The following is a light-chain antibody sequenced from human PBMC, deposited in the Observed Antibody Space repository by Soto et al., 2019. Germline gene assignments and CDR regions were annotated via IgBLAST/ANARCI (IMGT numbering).Light chain of an antibody. CDR3: SSYTSSSTLGV. CDR1: SSDVGAYNY. J-gene: IGLJ1*01. CDR2: DVT. V-gene: IGLV2-14*01. Sequence: QSALTQPASVSGSPGQSITISCTGTSSDVGAYNYVSWYQQHPGRAPKLMIYDVTNRPSGVSNRFSGSKSGNTASLTISGLQAEDEDDYYCSSYTSSSTLGVFGTGTKLTVL.